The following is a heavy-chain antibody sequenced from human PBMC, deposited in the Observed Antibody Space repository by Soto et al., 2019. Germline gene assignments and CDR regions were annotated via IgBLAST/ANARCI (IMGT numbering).Heavy chain of an antibody. V-gene: IGHV4-30-4*01. Sequence: QVQLQESGPRLVKPLQTLSLTCTVSGDSINSGDYYWSWIRQPPGRGLEWVGYSFYSGITDYNPSLKGRMTISRDTSKNQFSLRLTSVPAADTAVYFCARWSGVGVAGMDVWGQGTTVSVSS. CDR2: SFYSGIT. D-gene: IGHD3-10*01. CDR3: ARWSGVGVAGMDV. CDR1: GDSINSGDYY. J-gene: IGHJ6*02.